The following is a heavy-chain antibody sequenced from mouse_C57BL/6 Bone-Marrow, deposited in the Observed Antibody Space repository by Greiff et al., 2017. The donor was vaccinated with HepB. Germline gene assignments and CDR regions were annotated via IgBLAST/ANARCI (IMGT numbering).Heavy chain of an antibody. CDR3: ASTRSFDY. J-gene: IGHJ2*01. CDR1: GYTFTSYW. D-gene: IGHD1-1*01. Sequence: SGAELARPGASVKLSCKASGYTFTSYWMQWVKQRPGQGLEWIGAIYPGDGDTRYTQKFKGKATLTADKSSSTAYMQLSSLASEDSAVYYWASTRSFDYWGQGTTLTVSS. V-gene: IGHV1-87*01. CDR2: IYPGDGDT.